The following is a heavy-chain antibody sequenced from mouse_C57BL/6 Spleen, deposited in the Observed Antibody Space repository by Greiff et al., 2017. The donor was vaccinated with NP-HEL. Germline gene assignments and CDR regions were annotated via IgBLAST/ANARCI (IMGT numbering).Heavy chain of an antibody. Sequence: VQLQQSGAELVRPGASVTLSCKASGYTFTDYEMHWVKQTPVHGLEWIGAIDPETGGTAYNQKFKGKAILTADKSSSTAYMELRSLTSEDSAVYYCTRGAQAGFAYWGQGTLVTVSA. CDR3: TRGAQAGFAY. D-gene: IGHD3-2*02. CDR1: GYTFTDYE. CDR2: IDPETGGT. J-gene: IGHJ3*01. V-gene: IGHV1-15*01.